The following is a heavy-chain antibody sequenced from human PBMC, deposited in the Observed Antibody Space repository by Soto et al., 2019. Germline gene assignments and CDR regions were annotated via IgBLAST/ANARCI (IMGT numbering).Heavy chain of an antibody. CDR2: ISGSGGST. V-gene: IGHV3-23*01. CDR1: GFTFSSYA. J-gene: IGHJ6*02. D-gene: IGHD3-10*01. Sequence: EVQLLESGGGLVQPGGSLRLSCAASGFTFSSYAMNWVRQAPGKGLEWVSGISGSGGSTYYADSVKGRFTISRDNSKNTLYLHMNSLRAEDTAVYYCAKDRFGEYFYYGMDVWGQGTTVTVSS. CDR3: AKDRFGEYFYYGMDV.